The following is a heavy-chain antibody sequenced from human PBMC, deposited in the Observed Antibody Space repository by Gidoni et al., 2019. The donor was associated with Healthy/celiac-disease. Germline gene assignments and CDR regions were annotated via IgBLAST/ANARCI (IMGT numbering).Heavy chain of an antibody. D-gene: IGHD6-6*01. J-gene: IGHJ4*02. CDR3: ATIIGDDSSSAFDY. V-gene: IGHV1-69*01. CDR2: IIPIFGTA. Sequence: QVQLVQSGAEVKKPGSSVKVSCKLSGGSFRSYAISWVRQAPGHGLEWRGGIIPIFGTANDAKKFQGRVTITADESTSTAYMELSSLRSEDTAVYYCATIIGDDSSSAFDYWGQGTLVTVSS. CDR1: GGSFRSYA.